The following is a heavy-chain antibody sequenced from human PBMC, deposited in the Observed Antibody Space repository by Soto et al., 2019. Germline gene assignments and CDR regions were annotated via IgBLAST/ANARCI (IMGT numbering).Heavy chain of an antibody. D-gene: IGHD2-2*01. J-gene: IGHJ6*02. CDR3: ARIPANYGMDV. Sequence: GGSLRLSCAASGFTFSGYDIHWGRQATGKGLEWVSAIGTAGDTYYPGSVKGRFTSSRENAKNSLYLHMNSLRAADTAVYYCARIPANYGMDVWGQGTTVTVSS. V-gene: IGHV3-13*01. CDR2: IGTAGDT. CDR1: GFTFSGYD.